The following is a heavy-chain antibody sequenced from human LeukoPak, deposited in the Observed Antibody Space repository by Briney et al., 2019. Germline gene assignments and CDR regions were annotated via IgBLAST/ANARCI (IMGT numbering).Heavy chain of an antibody. V-gene: IGHV3-30*02. Sequence: GGSLRLSCAASGFTFSSYGMHWVRQAPGKGLEWVAFIRYDGSNKYYADSVKGRFTISRDNSKNTLYLQMNSLRAEDTAVYYCAKVRLSGSHPTYYYYYMDVWGKGTTVTVSS. CDR2: IRYDGSNK. D-gene: IGHD1-26*01. CDR1: GFTFSSYG. J-gene: IGHJ6*03. CDR3: AKVRLSGSHPTYYYYYMDV.